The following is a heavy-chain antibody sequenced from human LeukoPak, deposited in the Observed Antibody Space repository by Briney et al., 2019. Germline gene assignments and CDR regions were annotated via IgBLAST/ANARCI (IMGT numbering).Heavy chain of an antibody. CDR1: GGTFSSYA. D-gene: IGHD2-2*02. Sequence: GASVKVSCKASGGTFSSYAISWVRQAPGQGLEWMGGIIPIFGTANYAQKFQGRVTITTDESTSTAYMELSSLRSEDTAVYYCASTNLGYCSSTSCYTGDYWGQGTLVTVSS. CDR2: IIPIFGTA. J-gene: IGHJ4*02. V-gene: IGHV1-69*05. CDR3: ASTNLGYCSSTSCYTGDY.